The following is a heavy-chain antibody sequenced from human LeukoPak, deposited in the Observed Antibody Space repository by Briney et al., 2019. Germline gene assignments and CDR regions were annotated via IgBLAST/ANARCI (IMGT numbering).Heavy chain of an antibody. V-gene: IGHV3-23*01. Sequence: PGGSLRLSCAASGFTFSSYAMSWVRQAPGKGLEWVSGVSGNGAGTYYADSVKGRFTISRDNSKNTLYMQMNSLRAEDTAVYYCVKGGQDCSPTTCYYDWGQGTLVTVSS. CDR2: VSGNGAGT. D-gene: IGHD2-2*01. CDR1: GFTFSSYA. CDR3: VKGGQDCSPTTCYYD. J-gene: IGHJ4*02.